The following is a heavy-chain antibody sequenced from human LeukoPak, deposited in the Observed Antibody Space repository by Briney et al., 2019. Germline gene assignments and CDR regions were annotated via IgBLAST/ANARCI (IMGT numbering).Heavy chain of an antibody. J-gene: IGHJ3*02. CDR1: GFPFNNYV. D-gene: IGHD6-13*01. CDR2: ISYDGSNK. Sequence: PGGSLRLSCAASGFPFNNYVMGWVRQVPGKGLEWVAVISYDGSNKYYADSVKGRFTISRDNSKNTLYLQMNSLRAEDTAVYYCARDHVRSSSWRDAFDIWGQGTMVTVSS. V-gene: IGHV3-30-3*01. CDR3: ARDHVRSSSWRDAFDI.